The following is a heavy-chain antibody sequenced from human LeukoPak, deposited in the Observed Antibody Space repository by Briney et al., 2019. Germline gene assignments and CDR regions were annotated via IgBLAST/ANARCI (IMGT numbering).Heavy chain of an antibody. CDR2: ISSNGGST. D-gene: IGHD3-22*01. CDR1: GFTFSSYA. Sequence: GGSLRLSCSVSGFTFSSYAMHWVRQAPGKGLEYVSAISSNGGSTYYADSVKGRFTISRDNSKNTLFLRMNSLRAEDTAVYFCAKQSLYDSSGHFHYWGQGTLVTVSS. CDR3: AKQSLYDSSGHFHY. J-gene: IGHJ4*02. V-gene: IGHV3-64*04.